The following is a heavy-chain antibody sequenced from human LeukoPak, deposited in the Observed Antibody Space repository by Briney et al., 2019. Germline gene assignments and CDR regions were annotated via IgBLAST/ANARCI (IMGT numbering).Heavy chain of an antibody. V-gene: IGHV3-53*01. J-gene: IGHJ4*02. Sequence: GGSLRLSCAASGLTVSSNYMSWVRQAPGMGLEWVSVIYSGGSTYYADSVKGRFTISRDNSKNTLYLQMNSLRAEDTAVYYCARVAKLELDYWGQGTLVTVSS. D-gene: IGHD1-7*01. CDR2: IYSGGST. CDR3: ARVAKLELDY. CDR1: GLTVSSNY.